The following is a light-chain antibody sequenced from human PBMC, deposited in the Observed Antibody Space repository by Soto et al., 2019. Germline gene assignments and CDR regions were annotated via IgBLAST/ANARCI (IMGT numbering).Light chain of an antibody. CDR1: QSVSSN. CDR2: GVY. J-gene: IGKJ1*01. CDR3: QQYDSSPRT. V-gene: IGKV3D-15*01. Sequence: EIVMTQSPTILSVSPGESATLSCRASQSVSSNLAWYQQKPGQAPRLLIYGVYTRAPGIPARFSGSGSGTEFTLTISRLEPEDFAVYYCQQYDSSPRTFGQGTKVDIK.